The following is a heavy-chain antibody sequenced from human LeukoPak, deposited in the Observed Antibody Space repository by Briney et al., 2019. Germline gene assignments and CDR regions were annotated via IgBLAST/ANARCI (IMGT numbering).Heavy chain of an antibody. V-gene: IGHV3-7*03. Sequence: PGGSLRHSCVASGFTFSSYWMAWVRRAPGTGLEWVANVKQDESEKHYMDSVKGRFTISRDNAKNSVYLQMNSLRAEDTAVYYCARDSGGSLDYWGQGTLVSVSS. CDR2: VKQDESEK. CDR3: ARDSGGSLDY. CDR1: GFTFSSYW. D-gene: IGHD2-15*01. J-gene: IGHJ4*02.